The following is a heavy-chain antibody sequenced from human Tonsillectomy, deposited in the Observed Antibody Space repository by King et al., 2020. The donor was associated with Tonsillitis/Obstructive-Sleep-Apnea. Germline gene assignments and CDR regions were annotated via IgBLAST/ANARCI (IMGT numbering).Heavy chain of an antibody. Sequence: VQLQESGPGLVKPSETLSLTCTVSGGSISSYYWSWIRQPPGKGLEWIGYIYYSGSTNYNPSLKSRVTISVDTSKNQFSLKLSSVTAADTAVYYCARVHCSSPSCYTGDYYFDYWGQGTLVTVSS. CDR2: IYYSGST. V-gene: IGHV4-59*01. CDR1: GGSISSYY. J-gene: IGHJ4*02. D-gene: IGHD2-2*02. CDR3: ARVHCSSPSCYTGDYYFDY.